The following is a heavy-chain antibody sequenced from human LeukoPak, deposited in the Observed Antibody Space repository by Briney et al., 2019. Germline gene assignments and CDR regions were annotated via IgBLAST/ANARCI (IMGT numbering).Heavy chain of an antibody. D-gene: IGHD6-13*01. J-gene: IGHJ4*02. Sequence: SETLSLTCAVYGGSFSGYYWSWIRQPPGKGLEWVGEINHSGSTNYNPSLKSRVTISVDTSKNQFSLKLSSVTAADTAVYYCARRIYSRPYYFDYWGQGTLVTVSS. CDR1: GGSFSGYY. CDR3: ARRIYSRPYYFDY. V-gene: IGHV4-34*01. CDR2: INHSGST.